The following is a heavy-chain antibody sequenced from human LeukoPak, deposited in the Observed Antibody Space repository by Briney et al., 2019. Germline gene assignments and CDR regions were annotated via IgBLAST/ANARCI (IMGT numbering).Heavy chain of an antibody. D-gene: IGHD2-2*01. CDR2: INHSGST. CDR3: ARVAAADAFDI. J-gene: IGHJ3*02. CDR1: GGSFSGYY. Sequence: PSETLSLTCAVYGGSFSGYYWSWIRQPPGKGLEWIGEINHSGSTNYNPSLKSRVTISVDTSKNQFSLKLSSVTAADTAVYYYARVAAADAFDIWGQGTMVTVSS. V-gene: IGHV4-34*01.